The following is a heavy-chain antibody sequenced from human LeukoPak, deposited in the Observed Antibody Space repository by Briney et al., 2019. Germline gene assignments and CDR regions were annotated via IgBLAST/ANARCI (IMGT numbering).Heavy chain of an antibody. D-gene: IGHD6-6*01. CDR3: ARDRYSSSSANWFDP. J-gene: IGHJ5*02. Sequence: ASVKVSCKASGYTFNGYYIHWVRQAPGQGLEWVGWMNPNTGTTKYGQTLQGRVIMTRDTSISTAYMELSRLRSDDTAVYYCARDRYSSSSANWFDPWGQGTLVTVSS. V-gene: IGHV1-2*02. CDR2: MNPNTGTT. CDR1: GYTFNGYY.